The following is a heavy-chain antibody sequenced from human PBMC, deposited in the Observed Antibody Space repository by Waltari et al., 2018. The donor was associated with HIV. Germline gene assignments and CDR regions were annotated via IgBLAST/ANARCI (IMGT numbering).Heavy chain of an antibody. CDR2: INPSNGGT. CDR3: ARAYCSATGCQIGGY. Sequence: QLQLVQSGAEAQTPGASVEVSCQASGSTFPNYYLPWVRPAPGQGLEWMGRINPSNGGTNYAQSFQGRVTMTRDTSISTAYMELTRLTSDDTAVYYCARAYCSATGCQIGGYWGQGTLVTVSS. D-gene: IGHD2-2*01. J-gene: IGHJ4*02. V-gene: IGHV1-2*06. CDR1: GSTFPNYY.